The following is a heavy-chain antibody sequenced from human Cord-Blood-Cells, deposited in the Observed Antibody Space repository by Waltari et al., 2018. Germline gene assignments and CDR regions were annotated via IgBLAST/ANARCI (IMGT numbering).Heavy chain of an antibody. Sequence: QVQLVQSGAEVKKPGASVNVSCKVSGYTLTELSIHWVRQAPGKGLEWMGWFDPEDGETIYAQNLQGRVTITEDTSTDTAYMELSSLRSEETAVYYSATELGGSGSFDYSGQGTLVTVSS. CDR3: ATELGGSGSFDY. V-gene: IGHV1-24*01. CDR1: GYTLTELS. CDR2: FDPEDGET. J-gene: IGHJ4*02. D-gene: IGHD1-26*01.